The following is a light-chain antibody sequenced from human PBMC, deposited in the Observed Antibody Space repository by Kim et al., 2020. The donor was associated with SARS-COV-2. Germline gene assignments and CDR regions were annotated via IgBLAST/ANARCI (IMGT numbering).Light chain of an antibody. J-gene: IGLJ3*02. V-gene: IGLV2-8*01. CDR1: SSDVGAYNY. CDR3: SSYAGSNNVV. Sequence: QSALTQPPSASGSPGQSVTISCTGTSSDVGAYNYVSWYQQYPGKAPKLMISEVNKRPSGVPDRFSGSKSGNTASLTVSGLQAEDEADYYCSSYAGSNNVVFGGGTKLTV. CDR2: EVN.